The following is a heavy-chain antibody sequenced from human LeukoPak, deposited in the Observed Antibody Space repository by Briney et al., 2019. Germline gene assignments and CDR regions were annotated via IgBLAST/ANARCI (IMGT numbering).Heavy chain of an antibody. Sequence: SETLSLTCTVSGGSISSSSYYWGWIRQPPGKGLEWIGSIYYSGSTYYNPSLKSRVTISVDTSKNQFSLKLSSVTAADTAVYYCARLSGAAAGTIGYWGQGTLVTVSS. V-gene: IGHV4-39*01. CDR3: ARLSGAAAGTIGY. D-gene: IGHD6-13*01. CDR2: IYYSGST. J-gene: IGHJ4*02. CDR1: GGSISSSSYY.